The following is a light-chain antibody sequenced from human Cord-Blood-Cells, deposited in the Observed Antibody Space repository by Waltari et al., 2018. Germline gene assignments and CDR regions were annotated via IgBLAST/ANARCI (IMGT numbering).Light chain of an antibody. V-gene: IGLV2-23*01. J-gene: IGLJ3*02. CDR3: CSYAGSSTWV. Sequence: QSALTQPASVSGSPGQSITISCTGTSSDVGSYNLVSWYQQHPGKAPKLMMYEGSKRPSGVSNRFSGSKSGNTASLTLSGLQAEDEADYYCCSYAGSSTWVFGGGTKLTVL. CDR2: EGS. CDR1: SSDVGSYNL.